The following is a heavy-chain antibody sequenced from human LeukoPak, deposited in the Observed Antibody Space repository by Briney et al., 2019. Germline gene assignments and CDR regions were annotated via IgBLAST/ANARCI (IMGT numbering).Heavy chain of an antibody. Sequence: SETLSLTCTVPGGSISSYYWSWIRQPPGKGLEWIGYIYYSGSTNYNPSLKSRVTISVDTSKNQFSLKLSSVTAADTAVYYCARVPTMVRGPDYWGQGTLVTVSS. CDR1: GGSISSYY. CDR2: IYYSGST. V-gene: IGHV4-59*01. J-gene: IGHJ4*02. CDR3: ARVPTMVRGPDY. D-gene: IGHD3-10*01.